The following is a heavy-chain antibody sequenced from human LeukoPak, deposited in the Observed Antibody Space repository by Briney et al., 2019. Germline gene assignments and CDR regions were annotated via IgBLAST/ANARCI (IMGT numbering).Heavy chain of an antibody. Sequence: GASVKVSCKESGYTFTSSYIHWVRQAPGQGLEWMGIINPSGGTTIYAQKFQGRVTMTRDTSTSTVYMELSSLRSEDTAVYYCARQRGGQYEDAFDIWGQGTVVTVSS. CDR3: ARQRGGQYEDAFDI. CDR2: INPSGGTT. J-gene: IGHJ3*02. V-gene: IGHV1-46*01. CDR1: GYTFTSSY. D-gene: IGHD2-8*01.